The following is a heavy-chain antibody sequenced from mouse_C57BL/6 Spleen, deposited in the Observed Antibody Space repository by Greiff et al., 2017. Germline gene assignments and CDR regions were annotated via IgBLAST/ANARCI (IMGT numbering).Heavy chain of an antibody. Sequence: QVQLKESGAELVRPGASVTLSCKASGYTFTDYEMHWVKQTPVHGLEWIGAIDPETGGTADNQKFKGKAILTADKSSSTAYMELRSLTSAYSAVYYCTRSPIYYYGSNYAMDYWCQGTSVTVSS. CDR2: IDPETGGT. J-gene: IGHJ4*01. V-gene: IGHV1-15*01. CDR1: GYTFTDYE. CDR3: TRSPIYYYGSNYAMDY. D-gene: IGHD1-1*01.